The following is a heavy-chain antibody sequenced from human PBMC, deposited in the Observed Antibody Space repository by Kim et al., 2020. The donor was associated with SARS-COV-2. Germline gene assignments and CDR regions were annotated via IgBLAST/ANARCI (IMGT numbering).Heavy chain of an antibody. D-gene: IGHD3-9*01. J-gene: IGHJ6*02. V-gene: IGHV1-69*13. Sequence: SVKVSCKASGGTFSSYAISWVRQAPGQGLEWMGGIIPIFGTANYAQKFQGRVTITADESTSTAYMELSSLRSEDTAVYYCASHDILTGYRSYYYYGMDVWGQGTTVTVSS. CDR2: IIPIFGTA. CDR3: ASHDILTGYRSYYYYGMDV. CDR1: GGTFSSYA.